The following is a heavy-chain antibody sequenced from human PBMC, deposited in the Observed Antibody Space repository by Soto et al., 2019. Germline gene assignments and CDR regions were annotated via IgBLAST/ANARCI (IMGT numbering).Heavy chain of an antibody. CDR1: GYSMSSYYY. V-gene: IGHV4-38-2*02. J-gene: IGHJ4*02. D-gene: IGHD2-2*01. Sequence: SETLSRACTVSGYSMSSYYYRGWIRQPPGKGLERIGSVYHSGNTFYNPSLKSRVTISIDTSSNQFSLKLSSVTAADTAIFYCARVSYCSTTSCYSGDSYYFDYWGRGTLVTVSS. CDR2: VYHSGNT. CDR3: ARVSYCSTTSCYSGDSYYFDY.